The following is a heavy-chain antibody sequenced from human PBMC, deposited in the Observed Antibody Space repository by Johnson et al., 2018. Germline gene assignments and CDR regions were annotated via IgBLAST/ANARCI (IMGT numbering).Heavy chain of an antibody. Sequence: VQLVESGGGLVKPGGSLRLSCAASGFTFTYYDMSWIRRAPGKGLQWVSYISRTGTIYYADSVKGRFTISRDDAKNSLYLKMNSLRAEYTAVYYCARDLGYCTNGVCFLNDAYDIWGQGTMVTVSS. D-gene: IGHD2-8*01. CDR2: ISRTGTI. CDR3: ARDLGYCTNGVCFLNDAYDI. V-gene: IGHV3-11*01. CDR1: GFTFTYYD. J-gene: IGHJ3*02.